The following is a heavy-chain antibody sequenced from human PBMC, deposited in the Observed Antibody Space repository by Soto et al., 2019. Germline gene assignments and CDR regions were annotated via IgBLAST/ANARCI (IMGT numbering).Heavy chain of an antibody. J-gene: IGHJ4*02. CDR3: AKDRVGGTFYTPLAC. Sequence: WWSLRLSCQASVFNFDNYGMHWGRQAPGKGLEWVAVITYDGSFQYYADSVKGRFTISRDNSKNTLSLHLNTLKPEDTAVYHCAKDRVGGTFYTPLACWGQGTLVTVSS. D-gene: IGHD1-7*01. CDR1: VFNFDNYG. V-gene: IGHV3-30*18. CDR2: ITYDGSFQ.